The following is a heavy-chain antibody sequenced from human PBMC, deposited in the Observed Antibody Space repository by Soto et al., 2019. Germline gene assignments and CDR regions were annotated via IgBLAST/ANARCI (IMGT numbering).Heavy chain of an antibody. D-gene: IGHD1-7*01. V-gene: IGHV4-30-2*01. Sequence: PSETLSLTCAVSGGSISSGGYSWSWIRQPPGKGLEWIGYIYHSGSTYYNPSLKSRVTISVDRSKNQFSLKLSSVTAADTAVYYCARVTQRGGTNRPNWFDPWGQGTLVTVSS. CDR3: ARVTQRGGTNRPNWFDP. CDR1: GGSISSGGYS. J-gene: IGHJ5*02. CDR2: IYHSGST.